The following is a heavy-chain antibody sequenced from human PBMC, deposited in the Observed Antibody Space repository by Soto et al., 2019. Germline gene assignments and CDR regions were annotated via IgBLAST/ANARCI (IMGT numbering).Heavy chain of an antibody. J-gene: IGHJ4*02. CDR1: GFTFSSSG. CDR3: AKEGDYYDSSGYHLLDY. Sequence: QVQLVESGGGVVQPGRSLRLSCAASGFTFSSSGMHWARKAPGKGLEWVAVISYDGSNQYDADSVKGRFSISRDNSKNTLYLQMNSLRAEDTAVYYCAKEGDYYDSSGYHLLDYWGQGTLVTVSS. V-gene: IGHV3-30*18. D-gene: IGHD3-22*01. CDR2: ISYDGSNQ.